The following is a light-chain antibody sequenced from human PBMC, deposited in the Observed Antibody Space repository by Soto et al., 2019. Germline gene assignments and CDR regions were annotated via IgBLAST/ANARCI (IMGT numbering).Light chain of an antibody. J-gene: IGKJ1*01. CDR1: QTISSW. V-gene: IGKV1-5*03. Sequence: DIQMTQSPSTLSGSVGDRVTITCRASQTISSWLAWYQQKPGKAPKLLIYKASTLKSGVPSRFSGSGSGTEFTLTISSLQPDDVATDYGQHYKSYSEAFGQGTKVELK. CDR2: KAS. CDR3: QHYKSYSEA.